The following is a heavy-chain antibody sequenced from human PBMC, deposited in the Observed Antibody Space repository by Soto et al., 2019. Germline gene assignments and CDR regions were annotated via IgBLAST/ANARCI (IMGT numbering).Heavy chain of an antibody. J-gene: IGHJ4*02. CDR2: IIPILGIA. V-gene: IGHV1-69*08. Sequence: QVQLVQSGAEVKKPGSSVKVSCKASGGTFSSYTISWVRQAPGQGLERMGRIIPILGIANYAQKFQGRVTITADKSMSTAYMELSSLRSEDTAVYYCARDGYSGSYVDYWGQGTLVTVSS. CDR3: ARDGYSGSYVDY. CDR1: GGTFSSYT. D-gene: IGHD1-26*01.